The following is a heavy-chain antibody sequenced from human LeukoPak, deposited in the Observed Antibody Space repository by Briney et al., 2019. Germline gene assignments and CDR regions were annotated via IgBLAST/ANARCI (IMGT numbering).Heavy chain of an antibody. CDR1: GYTFTSYG. Sequence: ASVKVSCKASGYTFTSYGISWVRQAPGQGLEWMGWISAYNGNTNYAQKLQGRVTMTTDTSTSTAYMELRSLRSDDTAVYYCARFEKQHPLGFYYYYGMDVWGKGTTVTVSS. D-gene: IGHD6-13*01. V-gene: IGHV1-18*04. J-gene: IGHJ6*04. CDR2: ISAYNGNT. CDR3: ARFEKQHPLGFYYYYGMDV.